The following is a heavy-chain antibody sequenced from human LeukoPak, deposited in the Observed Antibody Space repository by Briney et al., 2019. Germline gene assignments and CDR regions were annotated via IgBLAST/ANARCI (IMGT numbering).Heavy chain of an antibody. CDR3: ARTYSSWYYFDY. CDR2: ISYDGSNK. D-gene: IGHD6-13*01. CDR1: GFTFSSYA. J-gene: IGHJ4*02. V-gene: IGHV3-30-3*02. Sequence: PGGSLRLSCAASGFTFSSYAMHWVRQAPGKGLEWVAVISYDGSNKYYADSVKGRFTISRDNSKNTLYLQMNSLRAEDTAVYYCARTYSSWYYFDYWGQGTLVTVSS.